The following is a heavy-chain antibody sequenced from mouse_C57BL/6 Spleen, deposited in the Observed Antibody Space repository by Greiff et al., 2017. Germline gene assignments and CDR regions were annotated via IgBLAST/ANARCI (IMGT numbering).Heavy chain of an antibody. J-gene: IGHJ2*01. CDR3: TRGDYGSGY. V-gene: IGHV1-15*01. CDR1: GYTFTDYE. Sequence: QVQLKESGAELVRPGASVTLSCKASGYTFTDYEMHWVKQTPVHGLEWIGAIDPETGGTAYNQKFKGKAILTADKSSSTAYMELRSLTSEDSAVYYSTRGDYGSGYWGQGTTLTVST. D-gene: IGHD1-1*01. CDR2: IDPETGGT.